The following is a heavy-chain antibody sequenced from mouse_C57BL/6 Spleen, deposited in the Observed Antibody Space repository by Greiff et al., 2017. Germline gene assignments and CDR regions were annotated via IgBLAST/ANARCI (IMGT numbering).Heavy chain of an antibody. V-gene: IGHV1-55*01. J-gene: IGHJ2*01. Sequence: QVQLQQPGAELVKPGASVKMSCKASGYTFTSYWITWVKQRPGQGLEWIGDIYPGSGSTNYNEKFKSKATLTVDTSSSTAYMQLSSLTAEDTAVYYCARSPRAYYSKGYWGQGTTLTVSS. CDR1: GYTFTSYW. D-gene: IGHD2-5*01. CDR2: IYPGSGST. CDR3: ARSPRAYYSKGY.